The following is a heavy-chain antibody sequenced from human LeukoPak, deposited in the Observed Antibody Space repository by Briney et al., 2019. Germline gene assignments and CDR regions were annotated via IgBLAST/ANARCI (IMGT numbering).Heavy chain of an antibody. Sequence: GSLRLSCAASGFTFSTFWMHWVRQTPGKGLVWVSRISSDGTTTHYADSVKGRFTISRDNAKNSLYLQMNSLRAEDTAVYYCARAVAVAWSERRPGYHYMDVWGKGTTVTVSS. J-gene: IGHJ6*03. V-gene: IGHV3-74*01. CDR3: ARAVAVAWSERRPGYHYMDV. D-gene: IGHD6-19*01. CDR1: GFTFSTFW. CDR2: ISSDGTTT.